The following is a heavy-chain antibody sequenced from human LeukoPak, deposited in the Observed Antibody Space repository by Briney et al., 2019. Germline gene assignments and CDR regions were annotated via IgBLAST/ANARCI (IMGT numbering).Heavy chain of an antibody. CDR3: ARVYYDSSGYSYYYYYMNV. D-gene: IGHD3-22*01. V-gene: IGHV3-7*01. CDR2: IKQDGSEK. J-gene: IGHJ6*03. Sequence: GGSLRLSCAASGFTFSSYWMSWVRQAPGKGLEWVANIKQDGSEKYYVDSVKGRFTISRDNAKNSLYLQMNSLRAEDTAVYYCARVYYDSSGYSYYYYYMNVWGKGTTVTVSS. CDR1: GFTFSSYW.